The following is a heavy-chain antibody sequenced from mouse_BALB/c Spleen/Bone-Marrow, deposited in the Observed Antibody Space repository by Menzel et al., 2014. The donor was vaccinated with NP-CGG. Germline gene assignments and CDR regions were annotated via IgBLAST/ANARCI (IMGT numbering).Heavy chain of an antibody. Sequence: SVKLSCTASDFNFKDTYMHWVNQRPEQGLEWIGRIDPANGNTKYDPKFQGKATITADTSSNPAYLQLSSLTSEDTAVYYCARVQFLRSRGLDYWGPGTTLTVSS. CDR1: DFNFKDTY. CDR2: IDPANGNT. J-gene: IGHJ2*01. D-gene: IGHD1-1*01. CDR3: ARVQFLRSRGLDY. V-gene: IGHV14-3*02.